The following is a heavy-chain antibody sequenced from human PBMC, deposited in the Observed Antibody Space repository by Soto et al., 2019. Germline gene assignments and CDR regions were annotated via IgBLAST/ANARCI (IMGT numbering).Heavy chain of an antibody. Sequence: KESGPVLMKPTETLTLTCTVSGFSLSNPRMGVSWIRQPPGKALEWLAHIFPNDEKSYSTSLESRLTISKDTSKSHVVLTMTNVDPVDTSTYYCARIVGASSSFWYFDLWGRGTLVTVSS. V-gene: IGHV2-26*01. J-gene: IGHJ2*01. CDR2: IFPNDEK. CDR1: GFSLSNPRMG. D-gene: IGHD1-26*01. CDR3: ARIVGASSSFWYFDL.